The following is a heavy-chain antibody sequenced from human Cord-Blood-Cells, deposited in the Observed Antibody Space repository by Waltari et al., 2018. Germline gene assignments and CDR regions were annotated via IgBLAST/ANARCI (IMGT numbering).Heavy chain of an antibody. V-gene: IGHV4-31*03. D-gene: IGHD7-27*01. J-gene: IGHJ6*02. CDR3: AGLIRGFLKLGRDV. CDR2: IYYSGST. CDR1: GGSISSGGYY. Sequence: QVQLQESGPGLVKPSQTLSLTCTVSGGSISSGGYYWSWIRQHPGKGLEWIGYIYYSGSTYYNPSIKNRVTIAVDTSKNQFSLKLSSVTAADTAVYYCAGLIRGFLKLGRDVWGQGTTVTVSS.